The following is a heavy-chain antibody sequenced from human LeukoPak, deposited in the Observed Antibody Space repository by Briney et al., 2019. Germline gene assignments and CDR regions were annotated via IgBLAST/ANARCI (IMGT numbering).Heavy chain of an antibody. D-gene: IGHD2-2*01. CDR3: ARDYCSSTSCLFDY. CDR1: GFTFSSYG. CDR2: ISYDGSNE. V-gene: IGHV3-30*03. J-gene: IGHJ4*02. Sequence: GGSLRLSCVASGFTFSSYGMHWVRQAPGKGLEWVAFISYDGSNENIADSVKGRFIISRDNSKNTLYLQMNSLRAEDTAVYYCARDYCSSTSCLFDYWGQGTQVTVSS.